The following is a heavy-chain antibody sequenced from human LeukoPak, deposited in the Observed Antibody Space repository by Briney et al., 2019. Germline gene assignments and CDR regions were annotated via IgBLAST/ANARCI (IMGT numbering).Heavy chain of an antibody. CDR3: ARGIFAFDI. CDR1: GFTFSSYA. Sequence: GSLRLSCVVSGFTFSSYAMSWIRQPPGKGLEWIGNMYYSGSTTYNPSLKSRITLSVDTSKNQFSLKLSSVTAADTAVYYCARGIFAFDIWGQGTRFTVFS. J-gene: IGHJ3*02. D-gene: IGHD3-3*01. V-gene: IGHV4-59*01. CDR2: MYYSGST.